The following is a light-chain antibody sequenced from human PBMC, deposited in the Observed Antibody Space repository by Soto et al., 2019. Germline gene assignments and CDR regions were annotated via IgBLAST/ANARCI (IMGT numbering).Light chain of an antibody. CDR3: KKYNNWQIN. CDR2: GAF. CDR1: QSVTSN. Sequence: VLTESPATLSVSPWERVPLSFIASQSVTSNLAWFQQKPGQAPRLLVHGAFTRATGVKARFSGSGSGTVFTLTIRSMQSEDFAAYYCKKYNNWQINCGGGPKGDIK. V-gene: IGKV3-15*01. J-gene: IGKJ4*01.